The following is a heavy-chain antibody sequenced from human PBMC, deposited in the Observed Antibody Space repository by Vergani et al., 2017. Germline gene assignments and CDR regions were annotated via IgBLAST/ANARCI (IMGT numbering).Heavy chain of an antibody. CDR1: GGSISSGGYY. CDR2: IYYSGST. Sequence: QVQLQESGPGLVKPSQTLSLTCTVSGGSISSGGYYWSWIRQHPGKGLEWLGYIYYSGSTYYNPSLKSRVTISVDTSKNQFSLKLSSVTAADTAVYYCARDYGYCSSTSCGWMAFDIWGQGTMVTVSS. V-gene: IGHV4-31*03. D-gene: IGHD2-2*01. J-gene: IGHJ3*02. CDR3: ARDYGYCSSTSCGWMAFDI.